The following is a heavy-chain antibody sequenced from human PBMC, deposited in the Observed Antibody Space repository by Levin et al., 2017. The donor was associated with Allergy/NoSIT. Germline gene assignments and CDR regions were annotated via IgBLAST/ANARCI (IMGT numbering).Heavy chain of an antibody. CDR3: AKNPCGGDCYHYFDY. D-gene: IGHD2-21*02. Sequence: LSLTCAASGFFFRRYAMGWVRQAPGKGLEWVSIISASGGSTYYADSVKGRFTISRDNSKKTLYLQMNSLRAEDTAVYYCAKNPCGGDCYHYFDYWGQGTLVTVSS. CDR2: ISASGGST. CDR1: GFFFRRYA. V-gene: IGHV3-23*01. J-gene: IGHJ4*02.